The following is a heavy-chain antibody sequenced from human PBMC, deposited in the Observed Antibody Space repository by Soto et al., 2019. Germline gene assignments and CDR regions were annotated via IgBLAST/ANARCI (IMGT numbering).Heavy chain of an antibody. CDR1: GFTFSSYW. CDR2: IKQDGSEK. Sequence: GGSLRLSCAASGFTFSSYWMSWVRQAPGKGLEWVANIKQDGSEKYYVDSVKGRFTISRDNAKNSLYLQMNSLRAEDTAVYYCARGDRRDRDCDAFDIWGQGTMVTVSS. V-gene: IGHV3-7*03. J-gene: IGHJ3*02. CDR3: ARGDRRDRDCDAFDI. D-gene: IGHD2-21*01.